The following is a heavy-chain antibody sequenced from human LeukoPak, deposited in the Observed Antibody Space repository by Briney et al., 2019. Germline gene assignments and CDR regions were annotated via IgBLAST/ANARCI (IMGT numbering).Heavy chain of an antibody. Sequence: SETLSLTCTVSGYSISSGYYWGWIRQPPGKGLEWIGNMYHSGSTYYNPSLKSRVTISVDTSKYQFSLKLSSVTAADTAVYYCASMAWGKLWFGELLRGNFDYWGQGTLVTVSS. V-gene: IGHV4-38-2*02. CDR1: GYSISSGYY. D-gene: IGHD3-10*01. J-gene: IGHJ4*02. CDR2: MYHSGST. CDR3: ASMAWGKLWFGELLRGNFDY.